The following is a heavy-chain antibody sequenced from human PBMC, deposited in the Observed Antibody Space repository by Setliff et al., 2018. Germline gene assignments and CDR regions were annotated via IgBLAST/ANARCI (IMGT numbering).Heavy chain of an antibody. CDR3: ARDNPIVGATDY. CDR1: GGSFNVYF. D-gene: IGHD1-26*01. V-gene: IGHV4-34*01. J-gene: IGHJ4*02. Sequence: SETLSLTCAVYGGSFNVYFWSWIRQPPGKGLEWIGEISHSGSTNYNPSLKSRVTMSVDTSKNQFSLILRSVTAADTAVYFCARDNPIVGATDYWGQGTFVTVSS. CDR2: ISHSGST.